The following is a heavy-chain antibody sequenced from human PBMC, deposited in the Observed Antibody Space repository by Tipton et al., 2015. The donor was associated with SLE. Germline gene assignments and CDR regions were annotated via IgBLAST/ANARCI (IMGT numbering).Heavy chain of an antibody. CDR3: ATLGYYDSSGFDY. Sequence: TLSLTCTVSGVSISSYYWSWIRQPPGKGLEWIGYIYTSGRTNYNPSLKSRVTISVDTSKNQFSLKLSSVTAADTAVYYCATLGYYDSSGFDYWGQGTLVTVSS. CDR1: GVSISSYY. D-gene: IGHD3-22*01. CDR2: IYTSGRT. J-gene: IGHJ4*02. V-gene: IGHV4-4*08.